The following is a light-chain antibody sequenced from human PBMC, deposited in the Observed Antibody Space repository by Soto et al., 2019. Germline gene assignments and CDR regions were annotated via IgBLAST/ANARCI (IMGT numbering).Light chain of an antibody. CDR2: GVN. CDR1: SSDVGGYNY. Sequence: QSALTQPASVSGSPGQSITISCTGTSSDVGGYNYVSGYQQHPGKAPKLMIYGVNNRPSGVSNRFSGSKSGNTASLTISGLQAEDEADYYCSSYTSSSTLRVFGGGTKVTVL. V-gene: IGLV2-14*01. J-gene: IGLJ2*01. CDR3: SSYTSSSTLRV.